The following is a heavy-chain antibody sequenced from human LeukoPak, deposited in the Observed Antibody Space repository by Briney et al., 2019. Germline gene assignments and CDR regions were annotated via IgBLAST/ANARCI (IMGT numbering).Heavy chain of an antibody. Sequence: GGSLRLSCAASGFTFTDYAMSWVRQAPEKGLEWISTISDNGGETYYADSAKGRFAISRDNSKNTLFLQMNSLRAEDSAVYYCATDRERDPSVYYLVGGQGTLITVSS. J-gene: IGHJ4*02. CDR1: GFTFTDYA. CDR3: ATDRERDPSVYYLV. CDR2: ISDNGGET. D-gene: IGHD3-22*01. V-gene: IGHV3-23*01.